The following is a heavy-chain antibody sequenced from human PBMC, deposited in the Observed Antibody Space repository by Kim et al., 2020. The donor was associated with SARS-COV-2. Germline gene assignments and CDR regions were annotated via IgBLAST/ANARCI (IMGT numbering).Heavy chain of an antibody. CDR2: INAGNGNT. CDR3: ARSLIRLTGYAAFDI. J-gene: IGHJ3*02. D-gene: IGHD3-9*01. V-gene: IGHV1-3*01. Sequence: ASVKVSCKASGYTFTSYAMHWVRQAPGQRLEWMGWINAGNGNTKYSQKFQGRVTITRYTSASTAYMELSSLRSEDTAVYYCARSLIRLTGYAAFDIWGQGTMVTVSS. CDR1: GYTFTSYA.